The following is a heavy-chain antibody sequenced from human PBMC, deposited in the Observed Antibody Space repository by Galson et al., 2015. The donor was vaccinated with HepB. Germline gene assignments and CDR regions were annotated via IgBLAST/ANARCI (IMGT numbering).Heavy chain of an antibody. V-gene: IGHV5-51*01. CDR2: IYPGASET. CDR3: ARRQFYGGGIYSMGV. Sequence: GAEVKKPGESLKISCEGSGYRFSMYWIGWVRQMPGRGLEWMGSIYPGASETRYSPSFQGQVTISADKSISTAYLQWSRLKASDTAMYYCARRQFYGGGIYSMGVCGQGPAVT. J-gene: IGHJ6*02. CDR1: GYRFSMYW. D-gene: IGHD2-21*01.